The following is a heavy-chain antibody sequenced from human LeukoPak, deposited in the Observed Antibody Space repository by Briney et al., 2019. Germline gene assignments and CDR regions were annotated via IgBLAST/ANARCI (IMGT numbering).Heavy chain of an antibody. J-gene: IGHJ4*02. D-gene: IGHD2-2*01. CDR1: GGSISSYY. CDR2: IYYSGST. V-gene: IGHV4-59*01. CDR3: ARGHGGYCSSTSCYGPDSNFDY. Sequence: SETLSLTCTVSGGSISSYYWSWIRQPPGKGLEWIGYIYYSGSTNYNPSLKSRVTISVDTSKNQFSLKLSSVTAADTAVYYCARGHGGYCSSTSCYGPDSNFDYWGQGTLVTVSS.